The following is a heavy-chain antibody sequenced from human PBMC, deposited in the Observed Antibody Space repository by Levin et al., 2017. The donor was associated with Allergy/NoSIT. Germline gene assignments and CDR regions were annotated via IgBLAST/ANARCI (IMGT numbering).Heavy chain of an antibody. V-gene: IGHV3-9*01. CDR2: ISWNSGSI. D-gene: IGHD2-8*01. CDR3: AKDGYCTYGICYGFDY. Sequence: SLKISCAASGFTFDDYAMHWVRQAPGKGLEWVSGISWNSGSIGYADSVKGRFTISRDNAKNSLYLQVNSLRAEDTALYYCAKDGYCTYGICYGFDYWGQGTLVTVSS. CDR1: GFTFDDYA. J-gene: IGHJ4*02.